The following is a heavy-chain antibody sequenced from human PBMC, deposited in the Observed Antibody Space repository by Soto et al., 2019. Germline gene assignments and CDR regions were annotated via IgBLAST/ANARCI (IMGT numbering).Heavy chain of an antibody. Sequence: SETLSLTCTVSGGSINNYYWSWVRQPPGKRLEWVGYIYYNGTTNYNPSLKSRVTISVDTSKNRYSLKLNSVTAADTALYYCARLRKTIFGVLPSYMDVWGKGTTVTVSS. V-gene: IGHV4-59*08. CDR1: GGSINNYY. J-gene: IGHJ6*03. D-gene: IGHD3-3*01. CDR3: ARLRKTIFGVLPSYMDV. CDR2: IYYNGTT.